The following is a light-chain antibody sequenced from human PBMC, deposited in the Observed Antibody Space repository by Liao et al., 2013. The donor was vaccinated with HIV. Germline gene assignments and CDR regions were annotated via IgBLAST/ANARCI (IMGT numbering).Light chain of an antibody. Sequence: SYELTQPPSVSVAPGKTARITCGGNNIGSKFVHWYQQKPGRAPVLVIYNDGNRPSGIPERFSGSNSGNTATLTISGTQAMDEADYYCQAWDTTTAVFGGGTKLTVL. V-gene: IGLV3-9*01. J-gene: IGLJ2*01. CDR2: NDG. CDR1: NIGSKF. CDR3: QAWDTTTAV.